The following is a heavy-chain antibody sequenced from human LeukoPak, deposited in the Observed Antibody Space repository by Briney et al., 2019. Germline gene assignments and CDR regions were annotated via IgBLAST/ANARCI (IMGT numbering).Heavy chain of an antibody. Sequence: ASVKVSCKTSGYTFTTYPMHWVRQAPGQKLEWMGWINAGNGDTKYSQKLQGRVTITRDTSASAAYMELSSLRSEDTAVYYCERDRDRFTIFGAPIARFYGGMDVWGQGTTVTVSS. CDR2: INAGNGDT. J-gene: IGHJ6*02. CDR3: ERDRDRFTIFGAPIARFYGGMDV. D-gene: IGHD3-3*01. CDR1: GYTFTTYP. V-gene: IGHV1-3*01.